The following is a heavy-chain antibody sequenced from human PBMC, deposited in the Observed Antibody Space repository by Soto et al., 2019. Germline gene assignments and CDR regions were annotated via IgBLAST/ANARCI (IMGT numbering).Heavy chain of an antibody. D-gene: IGHD5-12*01. CDR3: ARAYSGYDWGGTGWFDP. J-gene: IGHJ5*02. Sequence: GESLKISCKGSGYSFTSYWIGWVRQMPGKGLEWMGIIYPGDSDTRYSPSFQGQVTISAGKSISTAYLQWSSLKASDTAMYYCARAYSGYDWGGTGWFDPWGQGTLVTVSS. CDR2: IYPGDSDT. CDR1: GYSFTSYW. V-gene: IGHV5-51*01.